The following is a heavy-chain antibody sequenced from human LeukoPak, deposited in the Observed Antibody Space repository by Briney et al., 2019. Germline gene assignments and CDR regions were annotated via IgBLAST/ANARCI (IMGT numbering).Heavy chain of an antibody. J-gene: IGHJ4*02. CDR2: ISYDGSNK. V-gene: IGHV3-30-3*01. CDR1: GFTFSSYA. CDR3: ASLSVDY. Sequence: GGSLRLSCAASGFTFSSYAMHWVRQAPGKGLEWVAVISYDGSNKYYADSVKGRFTFSRDNSKNTLYLQMNSLRAEDTAVYYCASLSVDYWGQGTLVTVSS.